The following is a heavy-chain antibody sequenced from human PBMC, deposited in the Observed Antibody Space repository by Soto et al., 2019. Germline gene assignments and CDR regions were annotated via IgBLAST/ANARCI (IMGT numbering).Heavy chain of an antibody. Sequence: QVQLVQSGAEVKKPGASVKVSCKASGYTFTSYDINWVRQATGQGLEWMGWMNPNSGNTGYAQKFQGRVTITADESTSTAYMELSSLRSEDTAVYYCATSTTEDIVVVVAATPGYYYYGMDVWGQGTTVTVSS. CDR1: GYTFTSYD. D-gene: IGHD2-15*01. J-gene: IGHJ6*02. CDR3: ATSTTEDIVVVVAATPGYYYYGMDV. CDR2: MNPNSGNT. V-gene: IGHV1-8*01.